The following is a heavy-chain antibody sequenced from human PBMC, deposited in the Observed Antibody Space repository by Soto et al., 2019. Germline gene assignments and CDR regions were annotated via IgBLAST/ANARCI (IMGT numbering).Heavy chain of an antibody. J-gene: IGHJ4*01. CDR2: IKSKTDGGTT. V-gene: IGHV3-15*01. CDR3: ATNYDGSGYYPYYFDY. CDR1: GFTFSNAW. Sequence: GGSMRLSCAASGFTFSNAWMCWVRQAAGKGMEWVGSIKSKTDGGTTDYAASVKGRFTISRDDSENTLYLQMNSLKTEDTAVYYCATNYDGSGYYPYYFDYWGHGTLVTVSS. D-gene: IGHD3-22*01.